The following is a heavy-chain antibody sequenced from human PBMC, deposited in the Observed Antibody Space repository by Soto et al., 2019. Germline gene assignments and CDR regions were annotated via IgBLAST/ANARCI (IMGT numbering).Heavy chain of an antibody. CDR2: IYYSGST. J-gene: IGHJ5*02. V-gene: IGHV4-39*02. Sequence: SETLSLTCTVSGGSISSSSYYWGWIRQPPGKGLEWIGSIYYSGSTYYNPSLKSRVTISVDTSKNQFSLKLSSVTAADTAVYYCARDMVGGIREYSAARYNWFDPWGQGTLVTVSS. CDR1: GGSISSSSYY. CDR3: ARDMVGGIREYSAARYNWFDP. D-gene: IGHD5-12*01.